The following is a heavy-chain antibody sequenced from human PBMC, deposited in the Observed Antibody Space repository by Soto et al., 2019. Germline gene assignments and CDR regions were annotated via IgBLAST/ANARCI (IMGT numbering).Heavy chain of an antibody. D-gene: IGHD3-9*01. V-gene: IGHV1-18*01. J-gene: IGHJ4*02. CDR1: GYAFTCNA. CDR3: ARLFWDDILTGYPDDY. CDR2: ISAYNGNT. Sequence: PVKASCKAPGYAFTCNAISWVRQAPGQGLEWMGWISAYNGNTNYAQKLQGRVTMTTDTSTSTAYMELRSLRSDDTAVYYCARLFWDDILTGYPDDYWGQGTLVTVSS.